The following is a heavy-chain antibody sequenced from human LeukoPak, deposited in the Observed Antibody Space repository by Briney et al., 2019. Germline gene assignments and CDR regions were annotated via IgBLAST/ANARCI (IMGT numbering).Heavy chain of an antibody. D-gene: IGHD3-10*01. CDR2: IYYSGST. CDR3: ARGEITMVRGVTSTWYYYYMDV. Sequence: PSETLSLTCTVSGGSISSSSYYWSWIRQPPGKGLEWIGYIYYSGSTNYNPSLKCRVTISVDTSKNQFSLKLSSVTAADTAVYYCARGEITMVRGVTSTWYYYYMDVWGKGTTVTVSS. V-gene: IGHV4-61*01. J-gene: IGHJ6*03. CDR1: GGSISSSSYY.